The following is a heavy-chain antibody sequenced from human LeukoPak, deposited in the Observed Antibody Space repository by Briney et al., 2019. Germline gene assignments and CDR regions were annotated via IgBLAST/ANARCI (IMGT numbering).Heavy chain of an antibody. Sequence: PSETLSLTCAVYGGSFSGYYWSWIRQPPGKGLEWIGEINHSGSTNYNPSLKSRVTISVDTSKNQFSLKLSSVTAADTAVYYCARGGGPRRGWLQLVAWFDPWGQGTLVTVSS. V-gene: IGHV4-34*01. CDR3: ARGGGPRRGWLQLVAWFDP. J-gene: IGHJ5*02. CDR1: GGSFSGYY. D-gene: IGHD5-24*01. CDR2: INHSGST.